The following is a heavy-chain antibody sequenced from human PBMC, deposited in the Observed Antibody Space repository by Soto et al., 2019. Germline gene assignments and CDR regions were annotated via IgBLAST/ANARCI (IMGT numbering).Heavy chain of an antibody. Sequence: GGSLRLSCAAYGFTFRTYAMNWVRQAPGKGLEWVAVIVGDASSIDYADSVKGRFTISRDNSKNIMYLQMTSLKVEDTATYFCAKDLRPDGRYDLDYWGQGTQVPVSS. CDR3: AKDLRPDGRYDLDY. D-gene: IGHD1-1*01. CDR1: GFTFRTYA. CDR2: IVGDASSI. J-gene: IGHJ4*02. V-gene: IGHV3-23*03.